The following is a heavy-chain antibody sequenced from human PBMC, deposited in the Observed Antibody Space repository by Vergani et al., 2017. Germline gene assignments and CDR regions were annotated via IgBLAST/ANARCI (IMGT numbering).Heavy chain of an antibody. Sequence: QVQLVESGGGVVQRGGSLRLPCAASGFTFSSYGMHWVRQAPGQGLEWVAFVRYDGTNKYYADSVKGRFTISRDNSKNTLYLQMNSLRAEDTAVYYCAKGEGIVANWQGYYYNGMDVWGQGTTVTVSS. CDR3: AKGEGIVANWQGYYYNGMDV. D-gene: IGHD1-26*01. CDR1: GFTFSSYG. J-gene: IGHJ6*02. V-gene: IGHV3-30*02. CDR2: VRYDGTNK.